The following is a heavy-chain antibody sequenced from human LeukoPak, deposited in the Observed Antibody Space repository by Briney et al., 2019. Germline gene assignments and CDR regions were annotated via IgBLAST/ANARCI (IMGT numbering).Heavy chain of an antibody. V-gene: IGHV4-34*01. CDR3: ARGEEFGSGDYGVRWYFDL. CDR1: GESFSGYY. CDR2: INHSGST. Sequence: SETLSLTCAVYGESFSGYYWSWIRQPPGKGLEWIGEINHSGSTNYNPSLKSRVTISVDTSKNQFSLKLSSVTAADTAVYYCARGEEFGSGDYGVRWYFDLWGRGTLVTVSS. D-gene: IGHD4-17*01. J-gene: IGHJ2*01.